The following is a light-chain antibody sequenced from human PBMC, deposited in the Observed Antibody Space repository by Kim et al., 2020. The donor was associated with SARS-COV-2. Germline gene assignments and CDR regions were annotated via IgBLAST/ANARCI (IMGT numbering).Light chain of an antibody. CDR2: DGR. Sequence: NTSYCAGPSSDSGCYNFVSWYQHHPGKAPRLMIYDGRKRPSGVSNRYAGSKSGNTASQTISGLQAEDEADYYCSSYTSSSTWVFGTGTKVTVL. V-gene: IGLV2-14*03. CDR3: SSYTSSSTWV. J-gene: IGLJ1*01. CDR1: SSDSGCYNF.